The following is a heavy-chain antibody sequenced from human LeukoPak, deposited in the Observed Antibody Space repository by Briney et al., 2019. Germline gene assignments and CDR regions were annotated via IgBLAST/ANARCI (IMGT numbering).Heavy chain of an antibody. Sequence: SETLSLTCTVSGGSISSSSYYWGWIRQPPGKGLEWIGYIYYSGSTYYNPSLKSRVTISVDTSKNQFSLKLSSVTAADTAVYYCARNNIFGVVPGDYWGQGTLVTVSS. D-gene: IGHD3-3*02. CDR2: IYYSGST. CDR1: GGSISSSSYY. V-gene: IGHV4-30-4*08. CDR3: ARNNIFGVVPGDY. J-gene: IGHJ4*02.